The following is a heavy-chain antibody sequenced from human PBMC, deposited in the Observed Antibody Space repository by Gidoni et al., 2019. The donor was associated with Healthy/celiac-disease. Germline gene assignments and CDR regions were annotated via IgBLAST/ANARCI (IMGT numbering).Heavy chain of an antibody. CDR1: GFTFSSYG. Sequence: RLSCAASGFTFSSYGMHWVRQAPGKGLEWVAVISYDGSNKYYADSVKGRFTISRDNSKNTLYLQMNSLRAEDTAVYYCAKIPPHFSYYYDSSGQSVDYWGQGTLVTVSS. J-gene: IGHJ4*02. CDR3: AKIPPHFSYYYDSSGQSVDY. CDR2: ISYDGSNK. V-gene: IGHV3-30*18. D-gene: IGHD3-22*01.